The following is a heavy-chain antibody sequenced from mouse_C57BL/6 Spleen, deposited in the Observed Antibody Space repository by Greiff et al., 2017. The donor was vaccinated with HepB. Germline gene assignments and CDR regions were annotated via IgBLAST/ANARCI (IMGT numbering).Heavy chain of an antibody. CDR1: GYTFTSYW. V-gene: IGHV1-61*01. D-gene: IGHD3-3*01. CDR2: IYPSDSET. CDR3: AREGDVDAMDY. Sequence: VQLQQPGAELVRPGSSVKLSCKASGYTFTSYWMDWVKQRPGQGLEWIGNIYPSDSETHYNQKFKDKATLTVDKSSSTAYMQLSSLTSEDSAVYYCAREGDVDAMDYWGQGTSVTVSS. J-gene: IGHJ4*01.